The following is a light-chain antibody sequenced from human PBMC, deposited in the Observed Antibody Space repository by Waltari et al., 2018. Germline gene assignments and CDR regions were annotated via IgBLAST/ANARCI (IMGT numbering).Light chain of an antibody. V-gene: IGKV3-20*01. CDR2: AAS. CDR1: QSVSRA. Sequence: EIVLTQSPGTLSLSPGERATLSCRASQSVSRALAWYQQQPGQAPRLLIYAASSRATGNPDRFSGSGAGTDFSLTISRLEPEEFAVYYCQHYVRLPVTIGQGTKVEIK. CDR3: QHYVRLPVT. J-gene: IGKJ1*01.